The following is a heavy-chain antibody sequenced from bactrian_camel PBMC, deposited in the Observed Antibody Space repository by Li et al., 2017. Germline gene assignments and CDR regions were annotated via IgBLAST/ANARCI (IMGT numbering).Heavy chain of an antibody. V-gene: IGHV3S7*01. CDR2: VYTDGSGP. D-gene: IGHD4*01. CDR1: GFTFSSAH. CDR3: ASREDEMGFARKPCTYNAYDSPYRR. J-gene: IGHJ4*01. Sequence: VQLVESGGDLVQSGGSLRLSCAASGFTFSSAHMSWVRQAPGKGLEWVSSVYTDGSGPYYAEFVKGRFTISEDDSKNTLYLQMNSLKPEDTAMYYCASREDEMGFARKPCTYNAYDSPYRRWGQGTQVTVS.